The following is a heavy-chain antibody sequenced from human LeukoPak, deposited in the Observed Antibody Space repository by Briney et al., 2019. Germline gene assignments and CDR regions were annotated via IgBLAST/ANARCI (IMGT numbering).Heavy chain of an antibody. V-gene: IGHV3-15*01. Sequence: GGSLRLSCAVSGFTSRKAWMSWVRQSPRKGREWVGRIKRKTDGGTRDYAAPVKGRFTTTRDDSKNTLYLQMNSLKTEDTAVYYCTTFDYAAFLIWGQGTRVTVSS. CDR3: TTFDYAAFLI. CDR2: IKRKTDGGTR. J-gene: IGHJ3*02. D-gene: IGHD4/OR15-4a*01. CDR1: GFTSRKAW.